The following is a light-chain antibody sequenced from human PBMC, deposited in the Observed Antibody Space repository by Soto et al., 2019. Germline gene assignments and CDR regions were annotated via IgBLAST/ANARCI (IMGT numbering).Light chain of an antibody. Sequence: DIQMTQSPSTLSASVGDRVTIPCRASHDIRSYLAWYQQKPAKAPKLLIYGASTLQSGVPSRFSGSGSGTEFTLTISSLQPDDVATYYCQQYNTFWTFGQGTKVDIK. CDR2: GAS. CDR3: QQYNTFWT. J-gene: IGKJ1*01. V-gene: IGKV1-9*01. CDR1: HDIRSY.